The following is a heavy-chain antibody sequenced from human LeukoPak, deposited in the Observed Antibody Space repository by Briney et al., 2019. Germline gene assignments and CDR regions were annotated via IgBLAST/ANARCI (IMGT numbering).Heavy chain of an antibody. J-gene: IGHJ6*03. Sequence: PRGSLRLSCAASGFTLDDYGTSWVRQAPGRGLEWVSGINLNGGSTGYADSVKGRFTISRANAKNSLYLQVTSLRAEDTALYYCAREDWVPDCSGGSCYYMDVWGEGTTVTVSS. CDR2: INLNGGST. CDR3: AREDWVPDCSGGSCYYMDV. V-gene: IGHV3-20*04. D-gene: IGHD2-15*01. CDR1: GFTLDDYG.